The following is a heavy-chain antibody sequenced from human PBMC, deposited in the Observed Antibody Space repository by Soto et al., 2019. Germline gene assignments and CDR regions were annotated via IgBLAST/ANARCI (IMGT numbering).Heavy chain of an antibody. CDR3: AREYTAGWSS. CDR2: TYYRSKWYN. D-gene: IGHD6-19*01. J-gene: IGHJ4*02. V-gene: IGHV6-1*01. Sequence: PSQTLSLTCAISGDSVSNNSAAWNWIRQSPSRGLEWLGRTYYRSKWYNEYALSVKSRITINPDTSKNQFSLPLNSVPPDDTVVYYCAREYTAGWSSGGQGTVVPVSS. CDR1: GDSVSNNSAA.